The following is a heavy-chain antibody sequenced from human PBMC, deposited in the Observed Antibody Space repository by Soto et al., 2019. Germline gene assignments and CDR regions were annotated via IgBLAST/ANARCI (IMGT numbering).Heavy chain of an antibody. J-gene: IGHJ6*03. V-gene: IGHV1-8*01. Sequence: ATGQGLEWMGRMSPKSGNTDYAQKFQGRVTMTRNTSISTAYMEVSSLRSEDTAVYYCARGPYYYYYMDVWGKGTTVTVYS. CDR3: ARGPYYYYYMDV. CDR2: MSPKSGNT.